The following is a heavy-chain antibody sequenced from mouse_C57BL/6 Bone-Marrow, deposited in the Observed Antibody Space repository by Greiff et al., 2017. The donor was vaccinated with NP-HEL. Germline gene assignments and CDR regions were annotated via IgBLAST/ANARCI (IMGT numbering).Heavy chain of an antibody. CDR1: GYTFTSYW. D-gene: IGHD2-5*01. V-gene: IGHV1-55*01. CDR2: IYPGSGST. Sequence: QVQLKQPGAELVKPGASVKMSCKASGYTFTSYWITWVKQRPGQGLEWIGDIYPGSGSTNYNEKFKSKATLTVDTSSSTAYMQLSSLTSEDSAVYYCAGGYYSNYAGDYWGQGTTLTVSS. J-gene: IGHJ2*01. CDR3: AGGYYSNYAGDY.